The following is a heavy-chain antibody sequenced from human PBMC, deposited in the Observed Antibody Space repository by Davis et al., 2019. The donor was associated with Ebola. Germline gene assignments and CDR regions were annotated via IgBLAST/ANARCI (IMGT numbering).Heavy chain of an antibody. CDR2: INHAGIT. CDR1: GYSISSGYY. V-gene: IGHV4-38-2*02. Sequence: PSETLFLTCTVSGYSISSGYYWGWIRQSPVKGLEWIASINHAGITYYNPSLKSRVTISVDTSKNQFSLKLSSVTAADTAVYYCARAPIAGAGTRWGTRWFDPWGQGTLVTVSS. CDR3: ARAPIAGAGTRWGTRWFDP. D-gene: IGHD6-13*01. J-gene: IGHJ5*02.